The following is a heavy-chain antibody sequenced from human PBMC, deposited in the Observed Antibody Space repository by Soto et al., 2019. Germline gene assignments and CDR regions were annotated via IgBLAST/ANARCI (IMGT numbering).Heavy chain of an antibody. CDR2: IDWDDDK. Sequence: SGPTLVNPTQTLTLTCTFSGFSLSTSGMCVSWIRQPPGKALEWLALIDWDDDKYYSTSLKTRLTISKDTSKNQVVLTMTNMDPVGTATYYCARTLDPDYYDSGGYYYFDYWGKGTLVTVSP. D-gene: IGHD3-22*01. CDR3: ARTLDPDYYDSGGYYYFDY. CDR1: GFSLSTSGMC. J-gene: IGHJ4*02. V-gene: IGHV2-70*01.